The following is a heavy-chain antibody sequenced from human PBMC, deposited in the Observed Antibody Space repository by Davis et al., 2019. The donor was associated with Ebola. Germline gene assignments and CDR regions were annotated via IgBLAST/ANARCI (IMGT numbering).Heavy chain of an antibody. V-gene: IGHV3-21*01. CDR2: ISSSSSYI. J-gene: IGHJ2*01. CDR3: AKGGAGCSRTSCFYWYFDL. CDR1: GFTFSSYS. Sequence: GESLKISCAASGFTFSSYSMNWVRQAPGKGLEWVSSISSSSSYIYYADSVKGRFTISRDNAKNSLYLQVHSLRAEDTAVYYCAKGGAGCSRTSCFYWYFDLWGRGILVTVSS. D-gene: IGHD2-2*01.